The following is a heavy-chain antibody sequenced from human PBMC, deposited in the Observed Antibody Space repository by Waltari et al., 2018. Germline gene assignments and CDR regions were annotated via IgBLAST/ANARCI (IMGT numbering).Heavy chain of an antibody. J-gene: IGHJ5*02. V-gene: IGHV4-39*07. CDR2: IYYSGST. CDR1: GGSISSSSYY. D-gene: IGHD3-3*01. CDR3: ARVGSRYDFRNWFDP. Sequence: QLQLQESGPGLVKPSETLSLTCTVSGGSISSSSYYWGWIRQPPGKGLEWIGSIYYSGSTYYTPSLKSRVTISVDTSKNQFSLKLSSVTAADTAVYYCARVGSRYDFRNWFDPWGQGTLVTVSS.